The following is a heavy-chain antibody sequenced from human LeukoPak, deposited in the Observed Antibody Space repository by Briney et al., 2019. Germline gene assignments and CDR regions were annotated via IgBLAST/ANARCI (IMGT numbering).Heavy chain of an antibody. CDR1: GGSFSGYY. CDR3: ARGAIFSP. J-gene: IGHJ5*02. Sequence: SETLSLTCAVYGGSFSGYYWSWIRQPPGKGLEWIGEINHSGSTNYNPSLKSRVTISVDTSKNQFSLKLSSVTAADTAMYYCARGAIFSPWGQGTLVTVSS. D-gene: IGHD3-9*01. V-gene: IGHV4-34*01. CDR2: INHSGST.